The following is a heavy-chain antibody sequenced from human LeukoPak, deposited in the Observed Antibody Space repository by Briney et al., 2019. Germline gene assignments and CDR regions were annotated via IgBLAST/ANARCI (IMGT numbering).Heavy chain of an antibody. V-gene: IGHV3-30*18. D-gene: IGHD3-10*01. CDR1: GFTFSSYG. J-gene: IGHJ6*04. Sequence: PGRSLRLSCAASGFTFSSYGMHWVRQAPGKGLEWVAVRSYDGSNKYYADSVKGRFTISTDNSKNTLYLQMNSLRAEDTAVYYCAKTYYYGSGSYSNYYYGMDVWGKGTTVTVSS. CDR2: RSYDGSNK. CDR3: AKTYYYGSGSYSNYYYGMDV.